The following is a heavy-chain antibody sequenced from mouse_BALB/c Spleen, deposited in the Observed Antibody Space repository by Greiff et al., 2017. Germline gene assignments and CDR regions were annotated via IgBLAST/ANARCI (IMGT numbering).Heavy chain of an antibody. V-gene: IGHV1S22*01. CDR1: GYTFTSYW. Sequence: LKQPGSELVRPGASVKLSCKASGYTFTSYWMHWVKQRHGQGLEWIGNIYPGSGSTNYDEKFKSKGTLTVDTSSSTAYMHLSSLTSEDSAVYYCTRENYGSPFAYWGQGTLVTVSA. CDR3: TRENYGSPFAY. CDR2: IYPGSGST. D-gene: IGHD1-1*01. J-gene: IGHJ3*01.